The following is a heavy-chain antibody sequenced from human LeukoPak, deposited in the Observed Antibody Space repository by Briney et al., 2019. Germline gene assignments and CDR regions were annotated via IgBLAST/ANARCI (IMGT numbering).Heavy chain of an antibody. CDR3: ARARTYYYDSSGYYPCMDV. CDR1: GFTFRSYE. D-gene: IGHD3-22*01. Sequence: PGGSLRLSCAASGFTFRSYEMNWGRQAPGKGLEWVSYISSSGSTIYYAEFVKGRFTISRDNAKNSLYLQMNSLRAEDTAVYYCARARTYYYDSSGYYPCMDVWGQGTTVTVSS. CDR2: ISSSGSTI. J-gene: IGHJ6*02. V-gene: IGHV3-48*03.